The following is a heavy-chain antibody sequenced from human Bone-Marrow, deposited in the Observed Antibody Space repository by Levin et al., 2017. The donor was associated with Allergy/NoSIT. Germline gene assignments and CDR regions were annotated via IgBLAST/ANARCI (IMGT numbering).Heavy chain of an antibody. CDR2: ISYDGSNK. V-gene: IGHV3-30*18. Sequence: LSLTCAASGFTFRNFGMHWVRPAPGKGLEWVAVISYDGSNKNYAESVKGRFTISRDNSKNTLYLQMNSLRGEDSAVYYCAKRSTVTAQRAAYGMDVWGLGTTVTVSS. J-gene: IGHJ6*02. CDR1: GFTFRNFG. D-gene: IGHD2-21*02. CDR3: AKRSTVTAQRAAYGMDV.